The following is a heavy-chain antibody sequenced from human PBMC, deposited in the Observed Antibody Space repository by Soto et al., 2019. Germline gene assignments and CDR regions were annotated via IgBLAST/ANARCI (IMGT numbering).Heavy chain of an antibody. CDR2: IIPISGTA. Sequence: QVQLVQSGAEVKKPGSSVKVSCKASGGTFSSYAISWVRQAPGQGLEWMGGIIPISGTANYAQKFQGRVTITADESTSTAYMELSSLRSEDTAVYYCARGCKGGSCYTYYWYFDLWGRGTLVTVSS. D-gene: IGHD2-15*01. J-gene: IGHJ2*01. CDR1: GGTFSSYA. V-gene: IGHV1-69*01. CDR3: ARGCKGGSCYTYYWYFDL.